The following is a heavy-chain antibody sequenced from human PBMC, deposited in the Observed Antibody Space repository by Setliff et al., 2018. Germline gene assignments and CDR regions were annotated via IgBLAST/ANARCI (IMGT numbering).Heavy chain of an antibody. D-gene: IGHD3-9*01. Sequence: SETLSLTCAVYGGPFSGYYWSWIRQPPGKGLEWIGEINHSGSTNYNPSLKSRVTISVDTSKNQFSLKLSSVTAADTAVYYCARGARYFDWLFDPDYYFDYWGQGTLVTAPQ. CDR2: INHSGST. V-gene: IGHV4-34*01. CDR1: GGPFSGYY. CDR3: ARGARYFDWLFDPDYYFDY. J-gene: IGHJ4*02.